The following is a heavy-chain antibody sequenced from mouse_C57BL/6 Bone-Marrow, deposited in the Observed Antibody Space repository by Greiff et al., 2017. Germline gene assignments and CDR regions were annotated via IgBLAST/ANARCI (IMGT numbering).Heavy chain of an antibody. CDR2: ISNGGGST. V-gene: IGHV5-12*01. D-gene: IGHD1-1*01. J-gene: IGHJ2*01. Sequence: EVKLMESGGGLVQPGGSLKLSCAASGFTFSDYYMYWVRQTPEKRLEWVAYISNGGGSTYYPATVKGRFTISRDNAKNTLYLQMSRLKSEDTAMYYCARHYYGSSLDYWGQGTTLTVSS. CDR3: ARHYYGSSLDY. CDR1: GFTFSDYY.